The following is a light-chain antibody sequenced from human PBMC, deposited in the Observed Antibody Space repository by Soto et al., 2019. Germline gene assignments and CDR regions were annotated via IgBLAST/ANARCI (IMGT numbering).Light chain of an antibody. J-gene: IGLJ2*01. Sequence: QSVLTQPASVSGSPGQSITISCTGTSSDVGGYSYVSWYQQHPGKTPKLMIYEVSNRPSGVSHRFSGSKSDNTASLTISGLQTEDEADYYCSSFSSITREVFGGGTKVTVL. CDR2: EVS. CDR1: SSDVGGYSY. CDR3: SSFSSITREV. V-gene: IGLV2-14*01.